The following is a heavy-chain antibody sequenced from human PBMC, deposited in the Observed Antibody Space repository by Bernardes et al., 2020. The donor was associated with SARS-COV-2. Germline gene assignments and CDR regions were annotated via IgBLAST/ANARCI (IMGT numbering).Heavy chain of an antibody. CDR3: ARGYSSSWYYFDY. D-gene: IGHD6-13*01. CDR2: LWYDGSNK. J-gene: IGHJ4*02. V-gene: IGHV3-33*03. CDR1: GFIFKSYP. Sequence: GGSLRLSCEASGFIFKSYPMHWVRQVPGKGLEWVALLWYDGSNKYYADFVAGRFTISRDNSKNTLYLQMNSLRAEDTAIYYCARGYSSSWYYFDYWGQGTLVTVSS.